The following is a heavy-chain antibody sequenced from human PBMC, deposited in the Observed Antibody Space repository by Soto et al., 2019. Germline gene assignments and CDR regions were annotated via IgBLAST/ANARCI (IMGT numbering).Heavy chain of an antibody. Sequence: ASVKVSCKASGYTFGNNDISWVRQGTGQGLEWMGWMNPNSGKGGYAQKFQGRVTMTRDTSTSTAYMELSRLTSDDTAIYYCARMATFGTLNWFDPWAREPWSPSPQ. CDR3: ARMATFGTLNWFDP. CDR1: GYTFGNND. D-gene: IGHD3-16*01. J-gene: IGHJ5*02. CDR2: MNPNSGKG. V-gene: IGHV1-8*01.